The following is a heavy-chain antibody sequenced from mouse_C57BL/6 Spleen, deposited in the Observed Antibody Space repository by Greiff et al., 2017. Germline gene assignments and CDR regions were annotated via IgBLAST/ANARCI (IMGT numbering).Heavy chain of an antibody. CDR2: ISSGGSYT. CDR1: GFTFSSYG. Sequence: VQLKESGGDLVKPGGSLKLSCAASGFTFSSYGMSWVRQTPDKRLEWVATISSGGSYTYYPDSVKGRFTISRDNAKNTLYLQMSSLKSEDTAMYYCARQRVYGSSNGYYFDYWGQGTTRTVSS. CDR3: ARQRVYGSSNGYYFDY. D-gene: IGHD1-1*01. J-gene: IGHJ2*01. V-gene: IGHV5-6*01.